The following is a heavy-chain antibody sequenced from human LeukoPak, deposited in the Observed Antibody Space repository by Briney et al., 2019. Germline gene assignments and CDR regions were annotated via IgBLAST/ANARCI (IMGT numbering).Heavy chain of an antibody. V-gene: IGHV3-30*18. J-gene: IGHJ6*02. Sequence: GRSLRLSCAASGFTFSTYGMHWVRQAAGKGLDWVAVLSYVGSNEYYADSVKGRFTISRDNSKNTLYLQMNSLRLEDTAVYYCAKSGPNYYYYYGMDVWGQGTTVTVSS. CDR1: GFTFSTYG. CDR3: AKSGPNYYYYYGMDV. D-gene: IGHD2-15*01. CDR2: LSYVGSNE.